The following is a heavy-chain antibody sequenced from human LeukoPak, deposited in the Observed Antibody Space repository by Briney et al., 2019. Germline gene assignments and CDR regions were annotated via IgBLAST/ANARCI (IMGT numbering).Heavy chain of an antibody. V-gene: IGHV3-73*01. Sequence: GGSLRLSCAASGFTFSGSAMHWVRQASGKGLEWVGRIRSKANSYATAYAASVKGRFTISRDDSKNTAYLQMNSLKTEDTAVYYCTSPILGYCSGGSCYESPSLDYWGQGTLVTVSS. CDR2: IRSKANSYAT. CDR3: TSPILGYCSGGSCYESPSLDY. CDR1: GFTFSGSA. D-gene: IGHD2-15*01. J-gene: IGHJ4*02.